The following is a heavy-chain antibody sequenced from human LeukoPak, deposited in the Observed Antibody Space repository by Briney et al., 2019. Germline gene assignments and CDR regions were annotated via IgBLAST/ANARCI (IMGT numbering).Heavy chain of an antibody. D-gene: IGHD3-10*01. CDR3: ARASKRITMVRGVISSPFFDY. Sequence: PSETLSLTCTVSGVSISSYYWSWIRQPPGKGLEWLGYIYYSGSTNYNPSLKSRVTISVDTSKNQFSLKLSSVTAADTAVYYCARASKRITMVRGVISSPFFDYWGQGTLVTVSS. CDR1: GVSISSYY. V-gene: IGHV4-59*12. CDR2: IYYSGST. J-gene: IGHJ4*02.